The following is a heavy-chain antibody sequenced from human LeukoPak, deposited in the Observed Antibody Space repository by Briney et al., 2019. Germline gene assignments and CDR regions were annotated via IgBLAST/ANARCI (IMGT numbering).Heavy chain of an antibody. V-gene: IGHV1-69*13. CDR2: IIPIFGTA. CDR3: ARLNTVVTSGPWADY. CDR1: GATFTSYA. D-gene: IGHD4-23*01. Sequence: ASVRLSCKASGATFTSYAISWVREAPGQGLEWMRGIIPIFGTANYAQKFQGRVTITADESTSTAYMELSSLRSEETAVHYCARLNTVVTSGPWADYWGQGTLVTVSS. J-gene: IGHJ4*02.